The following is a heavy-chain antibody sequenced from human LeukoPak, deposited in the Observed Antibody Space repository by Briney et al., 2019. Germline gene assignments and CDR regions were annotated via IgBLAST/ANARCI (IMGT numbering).Heavy chain of an antibody. CDR3: ARESPYYGSGSRDNWFDP. Sequence: SETLSLTCTVSGGSVNSGSYYWNWIRQPPGKGLEWIGYISYSGSTNYNPSVKSRVTISVDTSKNQFSLMLSSVTAADTAVYYCARESPYYGSGSRDNWFDPWGQGTLVTVSS. CDR1: GGSVNSGSYY. D-gene: IGHD3-10*01. J-gene: IGHJ5*02. V-gene: IGHV4-61*01. CDR2: ISYSGST.